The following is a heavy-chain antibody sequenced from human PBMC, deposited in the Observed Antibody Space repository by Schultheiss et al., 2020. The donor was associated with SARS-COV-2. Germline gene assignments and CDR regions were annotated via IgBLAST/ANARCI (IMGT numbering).Heavy chain of an antibody. V-gene: IGHV3-9*01. CDR2: ISWNSGSI. CDR3: ASEGSWSEGAFDI. CDR1: GFTFSSYA. D-gene: IGHD6-13*01. J-gene: IGHJ3*02. Sequence: GGSLRLSCAASGFTFSSYAMNWVRQAPGKGLEWVSGISWNSGSIGYADSVKGRFTISRDNAKNSLYLQMNSLRAEDTAVYYCASEGSWSEGAFDIWGQGTMVTVSS.